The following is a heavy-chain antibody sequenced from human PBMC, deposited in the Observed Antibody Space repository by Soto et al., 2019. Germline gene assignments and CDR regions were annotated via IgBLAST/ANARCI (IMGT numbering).Heavy chain of an antibody. V-gene: IGHV2-5*02. Sequence: QITLKESGPTLVKPTQTLTLTCTFSGFSLSTSGVGVGWIRQPPGKALEWLALIYWDDDKRYSPSLKSRLTITKDTSKNQVVLTMTNMDPVDTATYYCAHHSGRYYDFWSGYLFDLWGRGTLVTVSS. CDR3: AHHSGRYYDFWSGYLFDL. CDR2: IYWDDDK. CDR1: GFSLSTSGVG. D-gene: IGHD3-3*01. J-gene: IGHJ2*01.